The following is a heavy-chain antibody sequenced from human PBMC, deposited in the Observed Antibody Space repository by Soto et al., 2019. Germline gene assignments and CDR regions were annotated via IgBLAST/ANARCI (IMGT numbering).Heavy chain of an antibody. Sequence: QLQLQESGPGLVKPSETLSLTCTVSGGSISSSSYYWGWIRQPPGEGLEWIGSIYYSGSTYYNPSLKSRVTISVDTSKNQFSLKLSSVTAADTAVYYCARLSTAMVRVFDYWGQGTLVTVSS. CDR1: GGSISSSSYY. CDR3: ARLSTAMVRVFDY. J-gene: IGHJ4*02. D-gene: IGHD5-18*01. V-gene: IGHV4-39*01. CDR2: IYYSGST.